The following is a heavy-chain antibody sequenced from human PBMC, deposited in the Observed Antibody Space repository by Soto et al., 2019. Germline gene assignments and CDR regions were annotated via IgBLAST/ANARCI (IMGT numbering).Heavy chain of an antibody. V-gene: IGHV1-3*01. CDR3: AREMATIPNYFDY. CDR2: INGGNGNT. Sequence: XSVKVSFKAPGNTVPNYALHLVRHSPGQRLEWMGWINGGNGNTYYSEHFQGRVTFTRDTSAGTVYMQMNSLKTEDTAVYYCAREMATIPNYFDYWGQGTLVTVSS. CDR1: GNTVPNYA. J-gene: IGHJ4*02. D-gene: IGHD5-12*01.